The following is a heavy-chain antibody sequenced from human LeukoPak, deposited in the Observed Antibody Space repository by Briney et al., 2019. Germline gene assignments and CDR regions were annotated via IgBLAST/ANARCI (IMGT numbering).Heavy chain of an antibody. Sequence: ASVKVSCKVSGYTLTELSMHWVRQAPGKGLEWMGGFDPEDGETIYAQKFQGRVTMTEDTSTDTAYMELSSLRSEDTAVYYCVTKYSSGWSNWFDPWGQGTLVTVSS. J-gene: IGHJ5*02. D-gene: IGHD6-19*01. CDR2: FDPEDGET. CDR1: GYTLTELS. CDR3: VTKYSSGWSNWFDP. V-gene: IGHV1-24*01.